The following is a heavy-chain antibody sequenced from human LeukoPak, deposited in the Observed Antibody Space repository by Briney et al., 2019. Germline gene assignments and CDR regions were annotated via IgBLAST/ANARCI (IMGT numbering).Heavy chain of an antibody. Sequence: GGSLRLSCSASGFTLSNFWIHWVRQAPGKGLVWVSRINTDGSSTNYADSVKGRFAVSRDNAKNTLYLQMNSLRVEDTALYYCARVIGWDEPFDLWGQGTMVTVS. CDR3: ARVIGWDEPFDL. D-gene: IGHD1-26*01. CDR2: INTDGSST. J-gene: IGHJ3*01. V-gene: IGHV3-74*01. CDR1: GFTLSNFW.